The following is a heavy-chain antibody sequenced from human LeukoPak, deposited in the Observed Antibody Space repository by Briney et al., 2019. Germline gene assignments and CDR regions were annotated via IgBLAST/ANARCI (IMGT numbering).Heavy chain of an antibody. D-gene: IGHD3-10*01. J-gene: IGHJ5*02. Sequence: GRSLRLSCAASGFTVSSNYMSWVRPAPGKGLEWVSVIYSGGSTYYADSVKGRFTISRDNSKNTLYLQMNSLRAEDTAVYYCAKGLDYYGSGSHLYNWFDPWGQGTLVTVSS. CDR2: IYSGGST. CDR3: AKGLDYYGSGSHLYNWFDP. V-gene: IGHV3-53*05. CDR1: GFTVSSNY.